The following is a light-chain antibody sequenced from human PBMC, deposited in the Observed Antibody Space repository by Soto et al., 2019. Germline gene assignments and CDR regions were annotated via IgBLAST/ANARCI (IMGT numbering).Light chain of an antibody. CDR2: GAS. CDR3: QHCGNSRA. V-gene: IGKV3-20*01. CDR1: QTVTNNY. Sequence: ENVLTQSPATLSLSPGERATLSCRTSQTVTNNYLAWYQQRPAQAPRLLIYGASSRASGIPDRFSGSGSGTDFTLTISRLEPEDFAVYYCQHCGNSRAFGRGTKVEVK. J-gene: IGKJ1*01.